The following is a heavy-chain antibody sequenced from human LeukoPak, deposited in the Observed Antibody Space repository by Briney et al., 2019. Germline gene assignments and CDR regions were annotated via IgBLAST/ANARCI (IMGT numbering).Heavy chain of an antibody. CDR2: INPNSGGT. J-gene: IGHJ6*03. V-gene: IGHV1-2*04. CDR1: GYTFTGYY. Sequence: ASVKVSCKASGYTFTGYYMHWVRQAPGQGLEWMGWINPNSGGTNYAQKFQGWVTMTRDTSISTAYMELSRLRSDDTAVYYCARKAEGPGEYYDFWSGYPAPGGYYYYYMDVWGKGTTVTVSS. D-gene: IGHD3-3*01. CDR3: ARKAEGPGEYYDFWSGYPAPGGYYYYYMDV.